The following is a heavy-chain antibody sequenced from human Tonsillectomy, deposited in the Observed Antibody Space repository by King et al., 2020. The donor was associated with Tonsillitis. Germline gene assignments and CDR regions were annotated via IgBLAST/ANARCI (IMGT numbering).Heavy chain of an antibody. D-gene: IGHD4-17*01. V-gene: IGHV3-23*04. J-gene: IGHJ3*01. Sequence: EVQLVESGGGLVQPGGSLRLSCVASGFIFSTYAMNWVRQAPGKGLEWVSAISGGGDNTHYADSVKARFTISRDNFKNTVYLQMNSLRAEDTAVYYCAKDWTTVTTLTDAFDFWGQGTLVTVSS. CDR3: AKDWTTVTTLTDAFDF. CDR1: GFIFSTYA. CDR2: ISGGGDNT.